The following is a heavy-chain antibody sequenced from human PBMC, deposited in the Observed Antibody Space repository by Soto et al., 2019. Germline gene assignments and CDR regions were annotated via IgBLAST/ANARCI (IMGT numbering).Heavy chain of an antibody. V-gene: IGHV3-33*08. CDR3: ARDGYCSGGSCYSVPVFDY. D-gene: IGHD2-15*01. CDR1: GFIFNAYG. CDR2: IWYDGSNK. J-gene: IGHJ4*02. Sequence: PGGSLRLSYAASGFIFNAYGMHWVRQAPGKGLEWVAVIWYDGSNKYYADSVKGRFTISRDNSKNTLYLQMNSLRAEDATVYYCARDGYCSGGSCYSVPVFDYWGQGTLVTVSS.